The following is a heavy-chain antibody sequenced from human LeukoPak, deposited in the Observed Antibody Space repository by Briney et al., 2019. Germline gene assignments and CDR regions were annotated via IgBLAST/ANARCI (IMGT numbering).Heavy chain of an antibody. CDR3: STSRFCSSTSCLFPFDN. Sequence: GGSLRLSCAASGFTFSSYNMNWVRQAPGKGLEWVSSISSSSSYIYYADSLKGRFTISRDNAKNSLYLQVNSLRAEDTAVYYCSTSRFCSSTSCLFPFDNWGQGTLVTVSS. V-gene: IGHV3-21*01. J-gene: IGHJ4*02. CDR2: ISSSSSYI. D-gene: IGHD2-2*01. CDR1: GFTFSSYN.